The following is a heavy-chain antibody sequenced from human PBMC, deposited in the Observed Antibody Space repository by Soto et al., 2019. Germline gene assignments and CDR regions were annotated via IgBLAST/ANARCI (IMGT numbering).Heavy chain of an antibody. V-gene: IGHV1-3*01. CDR3: VRRHVSATGIDWFDP. CDR2: INAANGDT. CDR1: GYTFTSYG. J-gene: IGHJ5*02. Sequence: QVQLVQSGTEVKKPGASVKVSCKASGYTFTSYGIHWVRQAPGQRLEWMGWINAANGDTKYSPKFRGRGTITRDTSASTAYMELSSLRSEDTAVYYCVRRHVSATGIDWFDPWGQGTLVTVSS. D-gene: IGHD6-13*01.